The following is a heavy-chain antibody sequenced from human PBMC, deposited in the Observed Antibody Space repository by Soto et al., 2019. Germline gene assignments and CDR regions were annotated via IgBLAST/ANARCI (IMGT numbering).Heavy chain of an antibody. CDR3: ATLNSFGSDY. D-gene: IGHD5-18*01. J-gene: IGHJ4*02. CDR2: LYHSGDT. V-gene: IGHV4-38-2*01. CDR1: GFSISTGYY. Sequence: SETLSLTCSVSGFSISTGYYWGWIRQPPGKGLEWIGTLYHSGDTWYNSSLKSRVTISVDTSKNQFSLKLNSLRAEDTAVYYCATLNSFGSDYWGQGTLVTVSS.